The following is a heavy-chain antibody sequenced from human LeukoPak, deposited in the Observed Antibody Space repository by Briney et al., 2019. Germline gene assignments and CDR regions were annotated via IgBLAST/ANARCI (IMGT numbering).Heavy chain of an antibody. J-gene: IGHJ4*02. Sequence: PGGSLRLSCAASGFTFSTYTMNWVRQAPGKGLEWVSSISRTSIYMYYADSVKGRFTISRDNAKKSLYLQMNSLRAEDTAVYYCARGRYDSSGYYSIFDYWGQGTLVTVSS. CDR1: GFTFSTYT. CDR2: ISRTSIYM. D-gene: IGHD3-22*01. CDR3: ARGRYDSSGYYSIFDY. V-gene: IGHV3-21*01.